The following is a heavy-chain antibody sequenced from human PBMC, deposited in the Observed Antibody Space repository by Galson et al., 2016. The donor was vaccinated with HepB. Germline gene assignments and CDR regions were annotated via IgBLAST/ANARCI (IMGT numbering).Heavy chain of an antibody. CDR1: GYTFTRYA. J-gene: IGHJ4*02. D-gene: IGHD6-19*01. V-gene: IGHV1-3*01. CDR3: TSRVERRQSSGWDY. CDR2: INAGNGNR. Sequence: SVKVSCKASGYTFTRYAIHWVRQAPGQRLEWMGWINAGNGNRKYSQRFRGRVTITRDTSASIAYMELSRLRSEDTAVYYCTSRVERRQSSGWDYWGQGTLVTVSS.